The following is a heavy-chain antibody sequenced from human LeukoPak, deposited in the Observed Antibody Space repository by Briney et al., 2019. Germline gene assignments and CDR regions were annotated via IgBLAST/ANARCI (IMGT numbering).Heavy chain of an antibody. D-gene: IGHD3-16*02. CDR3: ARAKDSRSRIFGS. Sequence: PSATLSLTCAVSDGSIKDYYWSWIRQPPGKGLEWIGYIYFHGTTTYNPSLRGRGTISLDTSNNHFSLILTSVTPSDTAAYYCARAKDSRSRIFGSWGQGTLVTVSS. V-gene: IGHV4-59*01. CDR1: DGSIKDYY. CDR2: IYFHGTT. J-gene: IGHJ4*02.